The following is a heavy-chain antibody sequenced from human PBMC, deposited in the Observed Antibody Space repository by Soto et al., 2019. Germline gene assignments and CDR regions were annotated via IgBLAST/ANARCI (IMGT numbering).Heavy chain of an antibody. D-gene: IGHD5-18*01. Sequence: GGSLRLSCAASGFTVSNAWMSWVRQAPGKGLELVGRIKKKTDGGTIDYAAPVEGRFTISRDDSKNTLYLQMNSLRIEDIAVYYCTSNPVGYRYFDYWGQGT. CDR2: IKKKTDGGTI. J-gene: IGHJ4*02. CDR1: GFTVSNAW. V-gene: IGHV3-15*01. CDR3: TSNPVGYRYFDY.